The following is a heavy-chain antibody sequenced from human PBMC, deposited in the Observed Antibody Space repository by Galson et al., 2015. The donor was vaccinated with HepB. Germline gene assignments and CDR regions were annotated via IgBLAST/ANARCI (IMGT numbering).Heavy chain of an antibody. Sequence: SLRLSCAASGFTFSSYAMSWVRQAPGKGVEWVSAISGSGGSTYYADSVKGRFTISRDNSKNTLYLQMNSLRAEDTAVYYCAKARGIVVVPAAMAFDYWGQGTLVTVSS. D-gene: IGHD2-2*01. CDR2: ISGSGGST. V-gene: IGHV3-23*01. CDR3: AKARGIVVVPAAMAFDY. CDR1: GFTFSSYA. J-gene: IGHJ4*02.